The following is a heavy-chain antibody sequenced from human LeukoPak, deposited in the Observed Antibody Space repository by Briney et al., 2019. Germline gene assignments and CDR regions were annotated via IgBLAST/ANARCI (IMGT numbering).Heavy chain of an antibody. J-gene: IGHJ4*02. V-gene: IGHV3-21*01. CDR3: ARDGQWELKPRLDY. CDR2: ISSSSSYI. CDR1: GFTFSSYS. D-gene: IGHD1-26*01. Sequence: GGSLRLSCAASGFTFSSYSMNWVRQAPGKGLEWVSSISSSSSYIYYADSVKGRFTISRDNAKNSLYLQMNSLGAEDTAVYYCARDGQWELKPRLDYWGQGTLVTVSS.